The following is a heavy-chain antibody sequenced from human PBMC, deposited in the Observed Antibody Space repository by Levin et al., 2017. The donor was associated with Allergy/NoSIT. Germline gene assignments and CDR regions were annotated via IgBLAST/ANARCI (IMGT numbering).Heavy chain of an antibody. CDR2: IIPIFGTA. J-gene: IGHJ4*02. Sequence: SVKVSCKASGGTFSSYAISWVRQAPGQGLEWMGGIIPIFGTANYAQKFQGRVTITADESTSTAYMELSSLRSEDTAVYYCARGGRYYDSSGYYSEYYFDYWGQGTLVTVSS. V-gene: IGHV1-69*13. CDR3: ARGGRYYDSSGYYSEYYFDY. CDR1: GGTFSSYA. D-gene: IGHD3-22*01.